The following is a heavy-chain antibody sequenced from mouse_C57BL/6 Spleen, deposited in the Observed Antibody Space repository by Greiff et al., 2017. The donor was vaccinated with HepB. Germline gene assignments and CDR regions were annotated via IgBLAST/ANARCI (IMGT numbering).Heavy chain of an antibody. Sequence: QVQLQQSGAELVRPGTSVKVSCKASGYAFTNYLIEWVKQRPGQGLEWIGVINPGSGGTNYNEKFKGKATLTADKYSSTAYMQLSSLTSEDSAVYCGASSDGSSLAWFAYWGQGTLVTVSA. J-gene: IGHJ3*01. CDR1: GYAFTNYL. D-gene: IGHD1-1*01. V-gene: IGHV1-54*01. CDR3: ASSDGSSLAWFAY. CDR2: INPGSGGT.